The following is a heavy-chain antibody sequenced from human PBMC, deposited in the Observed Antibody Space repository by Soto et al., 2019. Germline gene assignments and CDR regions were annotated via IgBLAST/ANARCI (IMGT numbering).Heavy chain of an antibody. CDR1: GGSISSGGYY. CDR2: IYYSGST. J-gene: IGHJ3*02. CDR3: AREKLGSGNEDAFDI. V-gene: IGHV4-31*03. Sequence: SETLSLTCTVSGGSISSGGYYWSWIRQHPGKGLEWIGYIYYSGSTHYNPSLKSRVIISVDTSKNQFSLKLSSVTAADTAVYYCAREKLGSGNEDAFDIWGQGTMVTVSS. D-gene: IGHD3-10*01.